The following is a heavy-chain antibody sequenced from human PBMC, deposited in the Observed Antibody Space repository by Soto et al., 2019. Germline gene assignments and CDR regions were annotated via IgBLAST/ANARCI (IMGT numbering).Heavy chain of an antibody. J-gene: IGHJ6*02. CDR1: GFTFSDYY. CDR2: ISSSGSTI. CDR3: ERAQIHKHYYYGMDV. Sequence: TGGSLRLSCAASGFTFSDYYMSWIRQAPGKGLEWVSYISSSGSTIYYADSVKGRFTISRDNAKNSLYLQMNSLRAEDTAVYYCERAQIHKHYYYGMDVWGQGTTVTVYS. V-gene: IGHV3-11*01.